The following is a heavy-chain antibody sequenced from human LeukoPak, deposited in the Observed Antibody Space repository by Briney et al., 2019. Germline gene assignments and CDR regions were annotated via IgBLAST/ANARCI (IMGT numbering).Heavy chain of an antibody. J-gene: IGHJ6*02. CDR2: IYYSGST. CDR1: GGSISSGDYY. D-gene: IGHD3-22*01. CDR3: ARGTYDSSGYPQPYGMDV. V-gene: IGHV4-30-4*01. Sequence: SETLSLTCTVAGGSISSGDYYWSWIRQPPGKGLEWIGYIYYSGSTYYNPSLKSRVTISVDTSKNQFSLKLSSVTAADTAVYYCARGTYDSSGYPQPYGMDVWGQGTTVTVSS.